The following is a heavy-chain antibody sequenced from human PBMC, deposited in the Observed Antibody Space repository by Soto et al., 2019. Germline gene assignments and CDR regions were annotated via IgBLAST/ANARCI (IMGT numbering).Heavy chain of an antibody. J-gene: IGHJ2*01. Sequence: QVQLVQSGAEVKKPGSSVKVSCKASGGTFSSYTISWVRQAPGQGLEWMGRIIPILGIANYAQKFQGRVTITADKSTSADYMELSSLRAEDTAVYYCARDKYSSSWYIRYFDLWGRGTLVTVSS. D-gene: IGHD6-13*01. CDR3: ARDKYSSSWYIRYFDL. CDR2: IIPILGIA. V-gene: IGHV1-69*08. CDR1: GGTFSSYT.